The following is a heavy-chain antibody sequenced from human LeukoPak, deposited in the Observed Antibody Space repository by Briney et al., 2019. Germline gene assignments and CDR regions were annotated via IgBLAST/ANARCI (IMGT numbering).Heavy chain of an antibody. Sequence: GGSLRLSXAASGFTFSSYGMHWVRQAPGKGLEWVAFIRYDGSNKYYADSVKGRFTISRDNSKNTLYLQMNSLRAEDTAVYYCAKDSPYYYDSSGYLALDYWGQGTLVTVSS. CDR1: GFTFSSYG. J-gene: IGHJ4*02. V-gene: IGHV3-30*02. CDR3: AKDSPYYYDSSGYLALDY. CDR2: IRYDGSNK. D-gene: IGHD3-22*01.